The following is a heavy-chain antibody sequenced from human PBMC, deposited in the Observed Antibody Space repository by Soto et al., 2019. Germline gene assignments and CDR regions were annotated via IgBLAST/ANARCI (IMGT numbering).Heavy chain of an antibody. V-gene: IGHV4-39*01. CDR1: GGSISSSSYY. CDR2: IYYSGST. Sequence: QLQLQESGPGLVKPSETLSLTCTVSGGSISSSSYYWGWIRQPPGKGLEWIGSIYYSGSTYYNPSLKSRVPMSVDTSKNQFSLKLSSVTAADAAVYYWARIRPWGSYRPRPTYFDYWGQGTLVTVSS. CDR3: ARIRPWGSYRPRPTYFDY. J-gene: IGHJ4*02. D-gene: IGHD3-16*02.